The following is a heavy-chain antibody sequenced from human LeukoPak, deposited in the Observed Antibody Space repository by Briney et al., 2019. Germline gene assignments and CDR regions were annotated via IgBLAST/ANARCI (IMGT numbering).Heavy chain of an antibody. CDR3: AKEGGGYSYGPHPDY. Sequence: GGSLRLSCAASGLTFSSYGMHWVRQAPGKGLEWVAVISYDGSNKYYADSVKGRFTISRDNSKNTLYLQMNSLRAEDTAVYYCAKEGGGYSYGPHPDYWGQGTLVTVSS. J-gene: IGHJ4*02. V-gene: IGHV3-30*18. CDR2: ISYDGSNK. D-gene: IGHD5-18*01. CDR1: GLTFSSYG.